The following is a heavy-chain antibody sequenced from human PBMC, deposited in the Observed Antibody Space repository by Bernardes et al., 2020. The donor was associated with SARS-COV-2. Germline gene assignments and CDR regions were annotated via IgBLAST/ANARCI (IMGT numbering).Heavy chain of an antibody. CDR1: GFTFSSYW. CDR2: ISGSGGST. CDR3: AKGGERYDYGDYFDY. V-gene: IGHV3-23*01. D-gene: IGHD4-17*01. J-gene: IGHJ4*02. Sequence: GGSLRLSCAASGFTFSSYWMSWVRQAPGKGLEWVSAISGSGGSTYYADSVKGRFTISRDNSKNTLYLQMNSLRAEDTAVYYCAKGGERYDYGDYFDYWGQGTLVTVSS.